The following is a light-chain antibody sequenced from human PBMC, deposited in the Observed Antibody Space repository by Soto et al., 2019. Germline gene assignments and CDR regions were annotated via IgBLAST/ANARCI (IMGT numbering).Light chain of an antibody. Sequence: QSALTQPASVSGSPGRSITISCTGTSSDVGGYNYVSWYQQYPGKAPKLMIYDVSNRPSGVSNRFSGSKSGNTASLTISGLQAEDEADYYCSSYTSSSTPLFGGGTKLTVL. CDR2: DVS. CDR3: SSYTSSSTPL. CDR1: SSDVGGYNY. V-gene: IGLV2-14*01. J-gene: IGLJ2*01.